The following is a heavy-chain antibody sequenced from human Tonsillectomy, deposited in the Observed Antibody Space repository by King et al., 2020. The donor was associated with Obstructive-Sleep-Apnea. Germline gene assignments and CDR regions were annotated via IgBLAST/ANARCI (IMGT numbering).Heavy chain of an antibody. V-gene: IGHV3-15*01. J-gene: IGHJ4*02. CDR3: TPYDYVDYAFGN. D-gene: IGHD4-17*01. CDR1: GFTFSNAR. CDR2: IKSKTDGGTT. Sequence: EVQLVESGGGLVEPGGSLRLSCAASGFTFSNARMSWVRQAPGKGLEWVGRIKSKTDGGTTDYAAPVKGRFTISRDDSNNTLYLQMNSLKTDDTAVYYCTPYDYVDYAFGNWGQGTLGTVSS.